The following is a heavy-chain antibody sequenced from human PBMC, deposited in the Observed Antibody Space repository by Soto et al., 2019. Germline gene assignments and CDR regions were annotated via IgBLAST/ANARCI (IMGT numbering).Heavy chain of an antibody. J-gene: IGHJ5*01. CDR3: ARDSSWLQLWNWLDY. D-gene: IGHD5-18*01. V-gene: IGHV1-18*01. CDR1: GYTFTNYG. Sequence: ASVKVSCKASGYTFTNYGIAWVRQAPGQGLEWMGWISGHNGNTDYAQNLQGRVTMTTDTSTDTAYMELRSLRSDDTAVYYCARDSSWLQLWNWLDYWGQGTLVTVSS. CDR2: ISGHNGNT.